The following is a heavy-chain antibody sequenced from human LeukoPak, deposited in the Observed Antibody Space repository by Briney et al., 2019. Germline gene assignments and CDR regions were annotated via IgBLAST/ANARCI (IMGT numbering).Heavy chain of an antibody. D-gene: IGHD4-23*01. CDR3: ASSPTYGGNSGGYYFDY. CDR2: SNAANRNT. V-gene: IGHV1-3*02. CDR1: GYTFPSYV. Sequence: ASVKVSCKASGYTFPSYVLRWVRQAPGQSLDWREWSNAANRNTKYSQEFQGRVTIASDTSASTAYMELSSLRSEDTAVYYCASSPTYGGNSGGYYFDYWGQGTLVTVSS. J-gene: IGHJ4*02.